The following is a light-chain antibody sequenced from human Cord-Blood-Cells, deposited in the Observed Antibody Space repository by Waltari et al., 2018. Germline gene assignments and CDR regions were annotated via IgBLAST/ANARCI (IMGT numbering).Light chain of an antibody. Sequence: QSALTQPASVSGSPGQSITISCTGTSSDVGGYNYVSWYQHHPGQAPELMIYDVSKRPSGVSNRISGSKSGNTASLTISGLQAEDEADYYCSSYASSSTLVFGGGTKLTVL. CDR3: SSYASSSTLV. V-gene: IGLV2-14*03. CDR1: SSDVGGYNY. CDR2: DVS. J-gene: IGLJ3*02.